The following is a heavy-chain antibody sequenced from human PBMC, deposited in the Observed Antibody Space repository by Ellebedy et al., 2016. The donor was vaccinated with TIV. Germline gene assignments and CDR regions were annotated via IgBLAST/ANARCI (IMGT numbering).Heavy chain of an antibody. CDR3: ARGGYSYAFGYFDY. Sequence: ASVKVSXKASGGTFSSYAISWVRQAPGQGLEWMGWINPNSGGTNYAQKFQGWVTMTRDTSISTAYMELSRLRSDDTAVYYCARGGYSYAFGYFDYWGQGTLVTVSS. CDR1: GGTFSSYA. D-gene: IGHD5-18*01. J-gene: IGHJ4*02. CDR2: INPNSGGT. V-gene: IGHV1-2*04.